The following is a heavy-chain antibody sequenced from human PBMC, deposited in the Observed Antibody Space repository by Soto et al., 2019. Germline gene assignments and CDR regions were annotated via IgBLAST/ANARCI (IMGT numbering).Heavy chain of an antibody. D-gene: IGHD3-22*01. CDR3: ARTDSSGYYFLWFDP. CDR2: IYWDDDK. J-gene: IGHJ5*02. CDR1: GFSLSTSGVG. V-gene: IGHV2-5*02. Sequence: QITLKESGPTLVKPTQTLTLTCTFSGFSLSTSGVGVGWIRQPPGKALEWLALIYWDDDKRYSPSLKSRLTITKDTSKIQVVLTMTNMDPVDTATYYCARTDSSGYYFLWFDPWGQGTLVTVSS.